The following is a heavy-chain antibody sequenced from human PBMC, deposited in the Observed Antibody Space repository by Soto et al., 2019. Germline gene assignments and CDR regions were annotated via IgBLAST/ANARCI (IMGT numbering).Heavy chain of an antibody. D-gene: IGHD2-15*01. V-gene: IGHV1-69*13. CDR2: IIPIFGTA. J-gene: IGHJ4*02. CDR3: ARDSSKGCSGGSCYSFDY. Sequence: ASVKVSCTASGGTFSSYAISWVRQAPGQGLEWMGGIIPIFGTANYAQKFQGRVTITADESTSTAYMELSSLRSEDTAVYYCARDSSKGCSGGSCYSFDYWGQGTLVTVSS. CDR1: GGTFSSYA.